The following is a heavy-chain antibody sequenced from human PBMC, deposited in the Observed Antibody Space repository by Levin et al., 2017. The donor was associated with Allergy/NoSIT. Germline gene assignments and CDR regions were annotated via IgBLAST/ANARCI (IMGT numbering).Heavy chain of an antibody. D-gene: IGHD3-3*01. CDR3: ARQLGNFWSGYNYFDY. V-gene: IGHV3-48*03. J-gene: IGHJ4*02. CDR2: ISSSGSTI. Sequence: GGSLRLSCAASGFIFSSYEMNWVRQAPGKGLEWVSYISSSGSTIYYADSVKGRFTISRDNAKNSLYLQMNSLRAEDTAVYYCARQLGNFWSGYNYFDYWGQGTLVTVSS. CDR1: GFIFSSYE.